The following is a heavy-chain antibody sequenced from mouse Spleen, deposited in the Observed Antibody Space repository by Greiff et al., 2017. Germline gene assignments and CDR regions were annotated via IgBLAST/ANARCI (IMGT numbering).Heavy chain of an antibody. Sequence: EVKLVESGGGLVKPGGSLKLSCAASGFTFSDYGMHWVRQAPEKGLEWVAYISSGSSTIYYADTVKGRFTISRDNAKNTLFLQMTSLRSEDTAMYYCARTYRYDVNVDYWGQGTTLTVSS. J-gene: IGHJ2*01. V-gene: IGHV5-17*01. CDR2: ISSGSSTI. D-gene: IGHD2-14*01. CDR1: GFTFSDYG. CDR3: ARTYRYDVNVDY.